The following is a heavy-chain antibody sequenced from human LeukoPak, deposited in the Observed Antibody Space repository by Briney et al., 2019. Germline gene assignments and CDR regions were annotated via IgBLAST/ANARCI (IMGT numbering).Heavy chain of an antibody. J-gene: IGHJ4*02. Sequence: GGSLRLSCVASGFTFSSHGMNWVRQAPGKGLEWVSGITSGTRTYYADSVKGRFAISRDNSKNTMYLQMNSLRAEDTAVYYCARVILRLGELSGGDYWGQGTLVTVSS. CDR1: GFTFSSHG. CDR3: ARVILRLGELSGGDY. D-gene: IGHD3-16*02. V-gene: IGHV3-23*01. CDR2: ITSGTRT.